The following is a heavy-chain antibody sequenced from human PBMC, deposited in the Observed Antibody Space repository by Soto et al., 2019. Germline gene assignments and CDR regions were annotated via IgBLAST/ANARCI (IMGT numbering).Heavy chain of an antibody. Sequence: KPSETLSLTCTVSGGSISSGAYFWNWLRQSPGKGLEWLGYISYIGSTYYNPSLKSRLSISLDTSKNQFSLNMTSVIDSDTAVYFWARGIHGSNQYINWFDPWGQGTPVNVSS. D-gene: IGHD4-4*01. CDR2: ISYIGST. J-gene: IGHJ5*02. CDR3: ARGIHGSNQYINWFDP. V-gene: IGHV4-30-4*01. CDR1: GGSISSGAYF.